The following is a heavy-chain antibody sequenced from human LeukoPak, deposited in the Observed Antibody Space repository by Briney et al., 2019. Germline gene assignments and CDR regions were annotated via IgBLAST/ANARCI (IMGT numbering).Heavy chain of an antibody. J-gene: IGHJ6*02. D-gene: IGHD3-10*01. CDR3: ARDYYGSGSYFYYCYGMDV. CDR1: GGSISSGGYY. Sequence: SETLSLTCTVSGGSISSGGYYWSWIRQHPGKGLEWIGYIYYSGSTYYNPSLKSRVTISVDTSKNQFSLKLSSVTAADTAVYYCARDYYGSGSYFYYCYGMDVWGQGTTVTVSS. V-gene: IGHV4-31*03. CDR2: IYYSGST.